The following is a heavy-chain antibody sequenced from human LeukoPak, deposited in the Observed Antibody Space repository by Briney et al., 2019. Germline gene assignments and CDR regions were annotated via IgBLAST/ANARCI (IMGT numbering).Heavy chain of an antibody. CDR2: IYYSGST. V-gene: IGHV4-59*01. D-gene: IGHD3-22*01. J-gene: IGHJ4*02. CDR3: AREFDSSGLDY. Sequence: SETLSLTCTVSGGSISSYHWSWIRQPPGKGLEWIGYIYYSGSTNYNPSLKSRVTISVDTSKNQFSLKLSSVTAADTAVYYCAREFDSSGLDYWGQGTLVTVSS. CDR1: GGSISSYH.